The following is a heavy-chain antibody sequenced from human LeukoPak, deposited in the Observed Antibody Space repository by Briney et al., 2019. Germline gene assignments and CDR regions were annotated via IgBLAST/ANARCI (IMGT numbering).Heavy chain of an antibody. V-gene: IGHV3-74*01. CDR1: GFTLSNYW. J-gene: IGHJ5*02. CDR3: ARERITISNWFYP. Sequence: GGSLRLSCAASGFTLSNYWMHWVRQAPGKGLVWVSRINSDGSNINYADSVKGLFNISRDNAKNTLYLQMNSLRAEDTAVYYCARERITISNWFYPWGQGTLVTVSS. D-gene: IGHD3-9*01. CDR2: INSDGSNI.